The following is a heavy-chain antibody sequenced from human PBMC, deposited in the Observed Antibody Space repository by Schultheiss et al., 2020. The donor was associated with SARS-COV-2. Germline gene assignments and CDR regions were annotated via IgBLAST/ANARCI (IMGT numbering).Heavy chain of an antibody. CDR2: ISSSSTI. J-gene: IGHJ3*02. V-gene: IGHV3-69-1*01. CDR1: GFTFSDYY. Sequence: GESLKISCAASGFTFSDYYMNWVRQAPGKGLEWVSSISSSSTIYYADSVKGRFTISRHNSKNTLYLQMNSLRAEDTAVYYCASHRSGYSYGPDAFDIWGQGTMVTVSS. D-gene: IGHD5-18*01. CDR3: ASHRSGYSYGPDAFDI.